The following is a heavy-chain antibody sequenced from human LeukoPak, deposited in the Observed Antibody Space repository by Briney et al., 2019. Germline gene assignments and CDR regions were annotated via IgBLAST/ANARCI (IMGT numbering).Heavy chain of an antibody. V-gene: IGHV3-66*03. D-gene: IGHD4-17*01. Sequence: GGSLRLSCAASGFTVTNNYMSWVRQAPGKGLEWVSLIRDSGETFYADSVKGRFTISRDNSKNTMYLQMNRLRVEDTAVYFCARDRAVTQDWVEFDPWGQGTLVTVSS. J-gene: IGHJ5*02. CDR3: ARDRAVTQDWVEFDP. CDR1: GFTVTNNY. CDR2: IRDSGET.